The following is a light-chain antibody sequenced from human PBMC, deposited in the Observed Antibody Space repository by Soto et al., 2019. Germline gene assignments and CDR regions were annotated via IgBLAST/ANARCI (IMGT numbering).Light chain of an antibody. J-gene: IGKJ4*01. CDR1: LSVDTY. Sequence: EVVMTQSPATLSVSPGEGATLSCRASLSVDTYLAWYQHRPGQAPRLLIYDASNRATGISARFSGSGFGTDFTLTISSLEPEDFAVYYCQNRNRWPLAFGGGTKVDIK. CDR3: QNRNRWPLA. V-gene: IGKV3-11*01. CDR2: DAS.